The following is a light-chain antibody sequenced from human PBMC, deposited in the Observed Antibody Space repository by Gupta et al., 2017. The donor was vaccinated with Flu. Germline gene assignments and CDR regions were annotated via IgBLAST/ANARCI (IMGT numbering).Light chain of an antibody. CDR1: QDISNY. CDR3: QQDDNVPIT. J-gene: IGKJ4*01. Sequence: DIQMTQSPSSLSASVGDRVTITCQASQDISNYLNWYQQKLGEAPKLLIYDAANLETGVPSRFSGSGSETYFTLTICSLQPEDLATYYCQQDDNVPITFGGGTKLENK. V-gene: IGKV1-33*01. CDR2: DAA.